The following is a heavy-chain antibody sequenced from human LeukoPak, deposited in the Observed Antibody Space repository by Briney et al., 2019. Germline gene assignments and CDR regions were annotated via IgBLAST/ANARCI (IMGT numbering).Heavy chain of an antibody. Sequence: ASVKVSCKTSGYTFTNNYMHWVRQAPGQGLEWMGWINAGNGNTKYSQKFQGRVTITRDTSASTAYMELSSLRSEDTAVYYCARPSRWLQYLYFDYWGQGTLVTVSS. D-gene: IGHD5-24*01. CDR1: GYTFTNNY. CDR2: INAGNGNT. V-gene: IGHV1-3*01. J-gene: IGHJ4*02. CDR3: ARPSRWLQYLYFDY.